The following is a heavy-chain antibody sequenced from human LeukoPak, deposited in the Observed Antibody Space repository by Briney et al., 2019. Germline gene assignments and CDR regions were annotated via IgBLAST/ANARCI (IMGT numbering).Heavy chain of an antibody. CDR2: ISNDVSNK. J-gene: IGHJ4*02. V-gene: IGHV3-30-3*01. CDR3: ARVPSGYSFDY. Sequence: GGSLRLSCAASGFTFSSYAMHWVRQAPGKGLEWVAVISNDVSNKYYADSVKGRFTISRDNSKDTVYLQMNSLRAEDTAVYYCARVPSGYSFDYWGQGTLVTVSS. D-gene: IGHD3-22*01. CDR1: GFTFSSYA.